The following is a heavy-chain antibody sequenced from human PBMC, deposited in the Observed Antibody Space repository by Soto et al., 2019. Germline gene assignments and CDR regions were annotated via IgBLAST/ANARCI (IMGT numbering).Heavy chain of an antibody. V-gene: IGHV3-9*01. J-gene: IGHJ4*02. CDR3: AKAWGGSAPYYFDY. Sequence: EVQLVESGGGLVQPGRSLRLSCAASGFTFDDYAMHWVRQAPGKGLEWVSGISWNSGSIGYADSVKGRFTISRDNAKNSLYMQMNSLRAEDTAMYYCAKAWGGSAPYYFDYWGQGTLVTVSS. CDR1: GFTFDDYA. D-gene: IGHD3-16*01. CDR2: ISWNSGSI.